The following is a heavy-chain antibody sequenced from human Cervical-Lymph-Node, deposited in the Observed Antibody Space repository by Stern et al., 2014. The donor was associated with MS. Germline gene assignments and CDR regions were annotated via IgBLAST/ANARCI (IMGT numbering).Heavy chain of an antibody. J-gene: IGHJ4*02. CDR1: GGTFSTYS. CDR3: ATDLLRDIISPY. D-gene: IGHD5/OR15-5a*01. CDR2: IIPVFGAT. V-gene: IGHV1-69*01. Sequence: QVQLVQSGADVKKPGSSVKVSCKASGGTFSTYSFTWVRQAPGQGLEWMGGIIPVFGATNYAQKFQGRVTMTADESTSTVYMELSSLRTEDTAVYYCATDLLRDIISPYWGQGTLVTVSA.